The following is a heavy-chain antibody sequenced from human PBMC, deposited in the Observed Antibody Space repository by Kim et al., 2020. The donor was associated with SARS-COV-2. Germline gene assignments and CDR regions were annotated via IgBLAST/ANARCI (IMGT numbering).Heavy chain of an antibody. Sequence: GGSLRLSCAASGFTVSSNYMSWVRQAPGKGLEWVSVIYSGGSTYYSDSVKGRFTIFRDNSKNTLYLQMNSRRAEDTAVYYCARNTYYYGSGSYSDYWGQRTLVTVSS. CDR2: IYSGGST. CDR1: GFTVSSNY. D-gene: IGHD3-10*01. J-gene: IGHJ4*02. V-gene: IGHV3-53*01. CDR3: ARNTYYYGSGSYSDY.